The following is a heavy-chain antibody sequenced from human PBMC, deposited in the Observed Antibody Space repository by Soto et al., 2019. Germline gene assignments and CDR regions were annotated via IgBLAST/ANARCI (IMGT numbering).Heavy chain of an antibody. CDR1: GYTFTSYA. D-gene: IGHD4-17*01. CDR2: INAGNGNT. CDR3: ARPIYGDYGGGAFDI. Sequence: ASVKVSCQTSGYTFTSYAMHWVRQAPGQRLEWMGWINAGNGNTKYSQKFQGRVTITRDTSASTAYMELSSLRSEDTAVYYCARPIYGDYGGGAFDIWGQGTMVTVSS. J-gene: IGHJ3*02. V-gene: IGHV1-3*01.